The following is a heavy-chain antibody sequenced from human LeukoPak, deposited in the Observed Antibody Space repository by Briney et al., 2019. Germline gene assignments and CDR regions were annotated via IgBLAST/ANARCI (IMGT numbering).Heavy chain of an antibody. D-gene: IGHD3-16*01. CDR3: AKAGLVRGSALDS. Sequence: GGSLRLSCAASGVTFSTYAMTWVRQAPGKGLEWVASITGSGDGTSAADSVKGRFSNSRDNSKNTLFLQMNSLRVEDTAVYYCAKAGLVRGSALDSWGQGTLVTVSS. CDR1: GVTFSTYA. CDR2: ITGSGDGT. J-gene: IGHJ4*02. V-gene: IGHV3-23*01.